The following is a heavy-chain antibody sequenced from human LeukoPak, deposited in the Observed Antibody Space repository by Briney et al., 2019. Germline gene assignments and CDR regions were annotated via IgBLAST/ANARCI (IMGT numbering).Heavy chain of an antibody. D-gene: IGHD2-2*01. J-gene: IGHJ4*02. Sequence: GGSLRLSCAASGFTFSDYYMSWIRQTPEKGLEWVSVISGSDGSTYYADSVRGRFTISRDDSGNTLFLQMNSLRAEDTAVYYCARQVSCDTTTCYAGMPPDYWGQGTLVTVSS. CDR2: ISGSDGST. CDR1: GFTFSDYY. CDR3: ARQVSCDTTTCYAGMPPDY. V-gene: IGHV3-23*01.